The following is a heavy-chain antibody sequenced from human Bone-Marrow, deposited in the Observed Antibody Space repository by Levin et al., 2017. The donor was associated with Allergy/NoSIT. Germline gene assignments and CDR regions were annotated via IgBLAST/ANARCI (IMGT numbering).Heavy chain of an antibody. V-gene: IGHV3-30*04. CDR3: AREKSGGRVVDY. Sequence: GGSLRLSCAASGFTFSSYAMHWVRQAPGKGLEWVAVISYDGSNKYYADSVKGRFTISRDNTKNTLYLQMNSLRAEDTAVYYCAREKSGGRVVDYWGQGTLVTVSS. J-gene: IGHJ4*02. CDR2: ISYDGSNK. D-gene: IGHD2-21*01. CDR1: GFTFSSYA.